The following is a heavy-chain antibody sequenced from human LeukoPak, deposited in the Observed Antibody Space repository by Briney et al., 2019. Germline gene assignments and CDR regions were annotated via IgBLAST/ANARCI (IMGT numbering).Heavy chain of an antibody. J-gene: IGHJ4*02. V-gene: IGHV3-9*01. CDR1: GFTFDDYA. CDR3: AKGGSWLQFYDYFDY. D-gene: IGHD5-24*01. Sequence: GGSLRLSCAASGFTFDDYAMHWVRQAPGKGLEWVSGISWNSGSIGYADSVKGRFTISRDNAKNSLYLQMNSLRAEDTALYYCAKGGSWLQFYDYFDYWGQGTLVTISS. CDR2: ISWNSGSI.